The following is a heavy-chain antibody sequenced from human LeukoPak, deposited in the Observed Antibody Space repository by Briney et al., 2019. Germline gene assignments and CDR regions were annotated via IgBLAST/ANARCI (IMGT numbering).Heavy chain of an antibody. CDR2: IDGDGTT. Sequence: GGSLRLSCAASGFTFTNYWMHWVRQAPGKGLVWVSRIDGDGTTKYADSVRGRFTISRDNAKKTLYLQMNGLRAEDMAVYYRARVIVGGMRAFDMWGQGTMVTVSS. CDR3: ARVIVGGMRAFDM. J-gene: IGHJ3*02. CDR1: GFTFTNYW. V-gene: IGHV3-74*03. D-gene: IGHD1-26*01.